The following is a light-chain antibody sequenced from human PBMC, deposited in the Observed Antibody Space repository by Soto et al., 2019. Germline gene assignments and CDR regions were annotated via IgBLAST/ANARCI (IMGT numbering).Light chain of an antibody. V-gene: IGLV2-8*01. CDR3: SSYTSSSPYV. Sequence: QSALTQPPSASGSPGQSVTISCTGTSSDVGGYDFVAWHQQHPGKAPRLMIYDVSKRPSGVPDRFSGSKSGYTASLTVSGLQAEDEADYYCSSYTSSSPYVFGTGTKLTVL. J-gene: IGLJ1*01. CDR1: SSDVGGYDF. CDR2: DVS.